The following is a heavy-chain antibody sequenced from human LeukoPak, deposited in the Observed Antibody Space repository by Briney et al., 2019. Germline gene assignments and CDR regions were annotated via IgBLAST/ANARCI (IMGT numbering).Heavy chain of an antibody. CDR2: IWYDGSNK. V-gene: IGHV3-33*06. CDR1: GFTFSSYG. Sequence: GGSLRVSCAASGFTFSSYGMHRVRQAPGKGLEWVAVIWYDGSNKYYADSVKGRFTIASDNSKNPLYLQMNSLRAEDTAVYYCAKVADYGDDDDYWGQGTLVTVSS. CDR3: AKVADYGDDDDY. J-gene: IGHJ4*02. D-gene: IGHD4-17*01.